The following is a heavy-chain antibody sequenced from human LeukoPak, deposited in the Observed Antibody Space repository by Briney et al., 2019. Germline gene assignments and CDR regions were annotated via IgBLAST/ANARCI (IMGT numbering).Heavy chain of an antibody. J-gene: IGHJ3*02. D-gene: IGHD2-15*01. CDR3: ARRRVVVASTDGASGAFDI. Sequence: SETLSLTCTVSGGSISSGGYYWSWIRQHPGKGLEWIGYIYFSGSTYYNPSLRSRVTISVDTSKNQFSLKLSSVTAADTAVYFCARRRVVVASTDGASGAFDIWGQGTMVTVSS. V-gene: IGHV4-31*03. CDR1: GGSISSGGYY. CDR2: IYFSGST.